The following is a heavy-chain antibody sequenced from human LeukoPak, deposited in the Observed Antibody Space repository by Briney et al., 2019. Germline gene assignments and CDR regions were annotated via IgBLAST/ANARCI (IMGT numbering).Heavy chain of an antibody. J-gene: IGHJ6*02. Sequence: SETLSLTCTVSGGSISSGGDYWSWIRQHPGKGLEWIGYIYDSGSTYYNPSLKSRITMSVDTSKNHFSLKLSSVTAADTAVYYCARDVVVVPAAIHYGMDVWGQGTTVTVSS. CDR2: IYDSGST. V-gene: IGHV4-31*03. D-gene: IGHD2-2*01. CDR3: ARDVVVVPAAIHYGMDV. CDR1: GGSISSGGDY.